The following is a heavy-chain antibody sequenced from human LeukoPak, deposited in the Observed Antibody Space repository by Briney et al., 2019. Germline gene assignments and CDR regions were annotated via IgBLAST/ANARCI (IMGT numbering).Heavy chain of an antibody. D-gene: IGHD3-22*01. CDR1: GFTFSSYW. Sequence: GGSLRLSCAASGFTFSSYWMHWVRQAPGKGLVWVSRINSDGSSTSYADSVKGRFIISRDNAKNTLYLQMNSLRAEDTAVYYCAAHSSGYYLMDVWGKGTTVTVSS. CDR3: AAHSSGYYLMDV. J-gene: IGHJ6*03. CDR2: INSDGSST. V-gene: IGHV3-74*01.